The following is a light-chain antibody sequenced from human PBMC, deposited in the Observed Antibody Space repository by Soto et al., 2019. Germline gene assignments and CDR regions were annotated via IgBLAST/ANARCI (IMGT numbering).Light chain of an antibody. J-gene: IGKJ4*01. V-gene: IGKV1-39*01. CDR3: QQYTNWPLT. Sequence: DIQMTQSPSSLSASVGDRVTITCRASQSISSYLNWYQQKPGKAPKLLIYAASSLQSGVPSRFSGSGSGTDFTLTISSLQSEDFAVYYCQQYTNWPLTFGGGTKVDIK. CDR2: AAS. CDR1: QSISSY.